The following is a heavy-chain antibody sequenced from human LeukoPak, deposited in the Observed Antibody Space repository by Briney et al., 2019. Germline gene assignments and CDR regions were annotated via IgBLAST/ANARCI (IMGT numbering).Heavy chain of an antibody. CDR2: INHSGST. CDR1: GGSFSGYY. D-gene: IGHD2-2*01. Sequence: SETLSLTCAVYGGSFSGYYWSWIRQPPGKGLEWIGEINHSGSTNYNPSLKSRVTISVDTSKNQFSLKLSSVTAADTAVYYCARGYQLPYYGMDVWGQGTTVTVSS. J-gene: IGHJ6*02. V-gene: IGHV4-34*01. CDR3: ARGYQLPYYGMDV.